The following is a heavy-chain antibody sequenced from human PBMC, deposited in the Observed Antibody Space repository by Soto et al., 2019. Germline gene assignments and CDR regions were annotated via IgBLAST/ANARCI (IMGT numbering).Heavy chain of an antibody. CDR3: ARQGAALGDYYYGMDL. D-gene: IGHD3-16*01. CDR2: IIPIFGTA. J-gene: IGHJ6*02. CDR1: GGTFSSYA. V-gene: IGHV1-69*12. Sequence: QVQLVQSGAEVKKPGSSVKVSCKASGGTFSSYAISWVRQAPGQGLEWMGGIIPIFGTANYAQKFQGRVTITADESTSTAYMELSSLRAEDTAVYYYARQGAALGDYYYGMDLWGQGTTVTVSS.